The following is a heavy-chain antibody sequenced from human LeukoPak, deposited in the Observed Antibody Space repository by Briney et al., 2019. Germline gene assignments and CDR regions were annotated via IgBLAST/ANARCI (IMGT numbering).Heavy chain of an antibody. V-gene: IGHV3-23*01. CDR1: GFTFSSYA. J-gene: IGHJ4*02. CDR3: ARRLYLTTYYYDSSGYFPLDY. D-gene: IGHD3-22*01. CDR2: ISGSGGST. Sequence: PGGSLRLSCAASGFTFSSYAMSWVRQAPGKGLEWVSAISGSGGSTYYADSVKGRFTNSRDNSKNTLYLQMNSLRAEDTAVYYCARRLYLTTYYYDSSGYFPLDYWGQGTLVTVSS.